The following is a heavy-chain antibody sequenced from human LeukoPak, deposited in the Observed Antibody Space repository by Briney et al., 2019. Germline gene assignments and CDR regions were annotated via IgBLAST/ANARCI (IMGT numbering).Heavy chain of an antibody. J-gene: IGHJ4*02. V-gene: IGHV1-18*01. CDR1: GYTFTSYA. Sequence: ASVMVSCKASGYTFTSYAITWVRQAPGQGLEWMGWISAYNGRTNYAQNLQDRVTLTIDTSTSTAYMELRSLKSDDTAVYFCASSRYSSSWYANKAHFDYWGQGTLVTVSS. CDR3: ASSRYSSSWYANKAHFDY. CDR2: ISAYNGRT. D-gene: IGHD6-13*01.